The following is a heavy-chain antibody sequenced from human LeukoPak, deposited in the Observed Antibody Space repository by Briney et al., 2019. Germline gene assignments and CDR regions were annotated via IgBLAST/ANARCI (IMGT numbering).Heavy chain of an antibody. D-gene: IGHD4-11*01. CDR2: IVVGSGNT. V-gene: IGHV1-58*02. CDR1: GFTFSNSA. CDR3: AADTLQVGS. Sequence: SVKVSCKASGFTFSNSAIQWVRQARGQRLEWIGWIVVGSGNTNYARKLQDRVTITRDMSTSTAYMELSGLRTEDTAVYYCAADTLQVGSWGQGTLVTVSS. J-gene: IGHJ4*02.